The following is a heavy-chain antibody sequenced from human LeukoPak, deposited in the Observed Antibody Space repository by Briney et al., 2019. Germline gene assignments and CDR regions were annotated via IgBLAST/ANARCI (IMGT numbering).Heavy chain of an antibody. CDR2: IYTSGST. J-gene: IGHJ3*02. V-gene: IGHV4-4*07. CDR3: ARDKFPEWDYYDSSGYHDAFDI. D-gene: IGHD3-22*01. Sequence: SETLSLTSTVSGGSISSYYWSWIRQPAGKGLEWIGRIYTSGSTNYNPSLKSRVTMSVDTSKNQFSLKLSSVAAADTAVYYCARDKFPEWDYYDSSGYHDAFDIWGQGKMVTVSS. CDR1: GGSISSYY.